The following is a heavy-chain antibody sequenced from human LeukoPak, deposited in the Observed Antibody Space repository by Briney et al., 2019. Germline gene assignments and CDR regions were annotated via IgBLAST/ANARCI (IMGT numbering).Heavy chain of an antibody. Sequence: GASVKVSCKASGGTFSSYAISWVRQAPGQGLEWMGRIIPIFGIANYAQKFQGRVTITADKSTSTAYMELSSLRSEDTAVYYCATSEIRGIQLWLPPSYWGQGTLVTVSS. V-gene: IGHV1-69*04. J-gene: IGHJ4*02. D-gene: IGHD5-18*01. CDR1: GGTFSSYA. CDR2: IIPIFGIA. CDR3: ATSEIRGIQLWLPPSY.